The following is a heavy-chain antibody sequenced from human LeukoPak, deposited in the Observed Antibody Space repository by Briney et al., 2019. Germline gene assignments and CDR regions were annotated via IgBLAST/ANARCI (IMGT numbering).Heavy chain of an antibody. V-gene: IGHV1-18*04. CDR2: ISAYNGNT. Sequence: ASVKVSCKASGYTFTGYYMQWVRQAPGQGLEWMGWISAYNGNTNFAQKLQDRVTMTTDTSTSTAYMGLRSLRSDDTAVYYCARAEKPNWGNYYYYCMDVWGKGTTVTVSS. CDR1: GYTFTGYY. CDR3: ARAEKPNWGNYYYYCMDV. J-gene: IGHJ6*03. D-gene: IGHD7-27*01.